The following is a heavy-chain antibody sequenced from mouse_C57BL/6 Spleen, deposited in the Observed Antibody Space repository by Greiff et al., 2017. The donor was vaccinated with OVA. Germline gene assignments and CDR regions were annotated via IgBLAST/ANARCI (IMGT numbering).Heavy chain of an antibody. CDR2: ISDGGSYT. J-gene: IGHJ4*01. D-gene: IGHD2-1*01. Sequence: EVKLVESGGGLVKPGGSLKLSCAASGFTFSSYAMSWVRQTPEKRLEWVATISDGGSYTYYPDNVKGRFTISRDNAKNNLYLQMSHLKSEDTAMYYCARGSSYGNYPYYAMDYWGQGTSVTVSS. CDR3: ARGSSYGNYPYYAMDY. V-gene: IGHV5-4*03. CDR1: GFTFSSYA.